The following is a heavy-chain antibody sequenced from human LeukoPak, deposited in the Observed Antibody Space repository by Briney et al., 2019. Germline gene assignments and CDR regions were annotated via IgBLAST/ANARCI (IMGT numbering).Heavy chain of an antibody. CDR2: ISSSSSYI. Sequence: GGSLRLSCAASGFTFSSYSMNWVREAPGKGLECVSSISSSSSYIYYADSVKSRFTISRDNAKNSLFLQMNSLRAEDTAVYYGARDRWDSSWLYYFDYWGQGTLVTVSS. V-gene: IGHV3-21*01. J-gene: IGHJ4*02. CDR1: GFTFSSYS. CDR3: ARDRWDSSWLYYFDY. D-gene: IGHD6-13*01.